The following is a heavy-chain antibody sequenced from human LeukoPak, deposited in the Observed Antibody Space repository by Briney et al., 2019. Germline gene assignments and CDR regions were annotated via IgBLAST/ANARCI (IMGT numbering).Heavy chain of an antibody. CDR1: GDSIGDFF. Sequence: SESLSLTCTVSGDSIGDFFWSWIRQPPGKGLARIGHIYYFERTDYNPSLGSRVTIYFDAAKNHFSLKLRSVTPLDTAVYYCAKLGSPRAYWGQGILVTVSS. CDR3: AKLGSPRAY. CDR2: IYYFERT. V-gene: IGHV4-59*01. J-gene: IGHJ4*02. D-gene: IGHD7-27*01.